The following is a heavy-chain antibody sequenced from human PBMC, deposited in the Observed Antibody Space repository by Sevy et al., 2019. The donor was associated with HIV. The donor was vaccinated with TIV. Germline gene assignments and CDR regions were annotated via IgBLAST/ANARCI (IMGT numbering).Heavy chain of an antibody. D-gene: IGHD4-17*01. CDR2: ISYDGSDT. J-gene: IGHJ6*02. Sequence: GGSLRLSCAASGFAFSNYYAMHWVRQAPGKGLEWVALISYDGSDTYYADSVKGRFTVSRDNFKNTLFLQMNSLTTEGTAVYYCARPRANYVDHYFFYAMDVWGQGTTVTVSS. V-gene: IGHV3-30-3*01. CDR1: GFAFSNYYA. CDR3: ARPRANYVDHYFFYAMDV.